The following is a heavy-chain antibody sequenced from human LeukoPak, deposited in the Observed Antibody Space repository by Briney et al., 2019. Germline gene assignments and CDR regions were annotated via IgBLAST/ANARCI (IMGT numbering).Heavy chain of an antibody. CDR2: ILEDGRIK. CDR3: AKDRETTASGTFDY. D-gene: IGHD1-1*01. V-gene: IGHV3-30*18. Sequence: VGSLRLSCGASGFTFDKYGMHYVRQAPGKGLEWVAVILEDGRIKKYADSVKDRFTISRDNTNNTLYLQMHSLRVEDTGIYFCAKDRETTASGTFDYWGLGTLVTVSS. J-gene: IGHJ4*02. CDR1: GFTFDKYG.